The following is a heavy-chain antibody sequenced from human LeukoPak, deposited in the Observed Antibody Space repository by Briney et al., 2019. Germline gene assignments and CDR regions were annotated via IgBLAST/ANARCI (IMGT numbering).Heavy chain of an antibody. Sequence: PGGSLRLSCAASGFTFSGYWMHWVRQAPGKGLVWVSRINSDGSTTSYADSVMGRFTISGVNAKNTLYLQMNSLRAEDTAVYYCARVIYSGWQGELSDWGQGTLVTVSS. V-gene: IGHV3-74*01. CDR1: GFTFSGYW. CDR3: ARVIYSGWQGELSD. J-gene: IGHJ4*02. D-gene: IGHD6-19*01. CDR2: INSDGSTT.